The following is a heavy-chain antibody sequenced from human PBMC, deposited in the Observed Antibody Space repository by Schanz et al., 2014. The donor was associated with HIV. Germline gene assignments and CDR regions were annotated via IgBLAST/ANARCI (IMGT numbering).Heavy chain of an antibody. V-gene: IGHV3-30*03. CDR1: GFTFSAFG. D-gene: IGHD1-1*01. CDR2: ISYDGSNK. Sequence: VQLVESGGGVVQPGRSLTLSCAASGFTFSAFGMVWVRQAPGKGLEWVSVISYDGSNKYYADSVKGRFTISRDDSKNTLNLQMNSLRVEDTAVYFCTRESYNLVPGGDLWGQGTLVTVSS. CDR3: TRESYNLVPGGDL. J-gene: IGHJ5*02.